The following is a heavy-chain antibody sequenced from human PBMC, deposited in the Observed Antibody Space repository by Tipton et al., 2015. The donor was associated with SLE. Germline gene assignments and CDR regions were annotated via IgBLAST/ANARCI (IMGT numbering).Heavy chain of an antibody. CDR1: GYTFSNYG. CDR3: ARAGGSGGSCAY. Sequence: QLVQSGSELKKPGASVKVSCKASGYTFSNYGITWVRQAPGQGLEWMGWISAYNGNTNYGHGRVTLTTDTSTSTAYMELWSLTPDDTAVYYCARAGGSGGSCAYWGQGTLVTVSS. CDR2: ISAYNGNT. D-gene: IGHD2-15*01. J-gene: IGHJ4*02. V-gene: IGHV1-18*01.